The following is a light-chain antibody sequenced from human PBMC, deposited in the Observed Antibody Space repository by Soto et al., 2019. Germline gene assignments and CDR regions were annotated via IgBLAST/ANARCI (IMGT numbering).Light chain of an antibody. J-gene: IGKJ4*02. V-gene: IGKV3-11*01. Sequence: VLHQHPTSFTVPPGVGATSSCRASQSVSTKLAWYQQKPGQAPRLLIDGASNRATGIPARFSGSGSGTDFTLTISSLEPEDFAVYFCQQRSSWPLTFGGGTNV. CDR2: GAS. CDR3: QQRSSWPLT. CDR1: QSVSTK.